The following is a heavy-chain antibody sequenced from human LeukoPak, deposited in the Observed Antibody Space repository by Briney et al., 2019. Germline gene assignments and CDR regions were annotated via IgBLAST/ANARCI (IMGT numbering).Heavy chain of an antibody. CDR1: GGTFSSYA. CDR3: ARGELPYYYDSSGYYALNY. D-gene: IGHD3-22*01. V-gene: IGHV1-69*13. J-gene: IGHJ4*02. Sequence: ASVKVSCKASGGTFSSYAISWVRQAPGQGLEWMGGIIPIFGTANYAQKFQGRVTITADESTSTAYMELSSLRSEDTAVYYCARGELPYYYDSSGYYALNYWGQGTLVTVSS. CDR2: IIPIFGTA.